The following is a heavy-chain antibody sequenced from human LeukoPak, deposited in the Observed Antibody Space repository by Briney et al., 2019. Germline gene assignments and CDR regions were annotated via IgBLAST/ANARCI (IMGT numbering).Heavy chain of an antibody. CDR1: GGSISSYY. J-gene: IGHJ4*02. D-gene: IGHD3-10*01. CDR3: ARVGVRGVIMSGFDY. Sequence: SETLSLTCSVSGGSISSYYWSWIRQPPGKGLEWIGYIYHSGSTYYNPSLKSRVTISVDRSKNQFSLKLSSVTAADTAVYYCARVGVRGVIMSGFDYWGQGTLVTVSS. CDR2: IYHSGST. V-gene: IGHV4-59*12.